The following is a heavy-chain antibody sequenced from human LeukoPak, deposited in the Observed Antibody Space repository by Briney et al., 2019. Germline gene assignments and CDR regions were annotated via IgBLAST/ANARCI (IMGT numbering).Heavy chain of an antibody. CDR2: INHSGST. D-gene: IGHD3-22*01. Sequence: SETLSLTCAVYGGSFSGYYWSWIRQPPGKGLEWIGEINHSGSTNYNPSLKSRVTISVDTSKNQFSLKLSSVTAADTAVYYCARDGGTYYYDSSGSGDAFDIWGQGTMVTVSS. CDR3: ARDGGTYYYDSSGSGDAFDI. CDR1: GGSFSGYY. J-gene: IGHJ3*02. V-gene: IGHV4-34*01.